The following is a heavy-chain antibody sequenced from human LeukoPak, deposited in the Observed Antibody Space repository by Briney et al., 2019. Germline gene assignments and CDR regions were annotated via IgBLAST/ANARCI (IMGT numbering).Heavy chain of an antibody. J-gene: IGHJ3*02. D-gene: IGHD6-6*01. Sequence: ASVKVSCKASGGTFSSYGITWVRQAPGQGLEWMGGIIPIFDTANYAQKFQGRVTITADESTSTAYMDLSSLRPEDTAVYYCARKGYSSSSKYYDAFGIWGQGTMVTVSS. CDR1: GGTFSSYG. V-gene: IGHV1-69*13. CDR3: ARKGYSSSSKYYDAFGI. CDR2: IIPIFDTA.